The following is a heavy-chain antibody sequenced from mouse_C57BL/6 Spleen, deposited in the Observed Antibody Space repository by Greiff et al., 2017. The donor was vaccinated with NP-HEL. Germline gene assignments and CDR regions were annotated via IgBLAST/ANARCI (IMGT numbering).Heavy chain of an antibody. CDR3: ARWRDGYYEAWFAY. V-gene: IGHV1-78*01. D-gene: IGHD2-3*01. J-gene: IGHJ3*01. CDR1: GYTFTDHT. CDR2: IYPRDGST. Sequence: VKLQESDAELVKPGASVKISCKVSGYTFTDHTIHWMKQRPEQGLEWIGYIYPRDGSTKYNEKFKGKATLTADKSSSTAYMQLNSLTSEDSAVYFCARWRDGYYEAWFAYWGQGTLVTVSA.